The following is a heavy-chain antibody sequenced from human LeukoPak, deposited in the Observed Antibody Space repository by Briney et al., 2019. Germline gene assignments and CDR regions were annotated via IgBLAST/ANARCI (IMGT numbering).Heavy chain of an antibody. J-gene: IGHJ4*02. D-gene: IGHD2-2*01. V-gene: IGHV3-73*01. CDR3: ASPSRGFHF. CDR1: GFIFSDFA. CDR2: IRTKVDSYAT. Sequence: GGSLRLSCAASGFIFSDFAMHWVRQASGKGLEWVGRIRTKVDSYATTYAASVKGRFTVSRDDSKNTAYLEMNSLKSEDTAVYYCASPSRGFHFWGQGTLVTVSS.